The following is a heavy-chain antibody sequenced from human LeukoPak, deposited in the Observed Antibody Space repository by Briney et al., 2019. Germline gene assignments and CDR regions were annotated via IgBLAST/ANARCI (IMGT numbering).Heavy chain of an antibody. J-gene: IGHJ6*02. V-gene: IGHV1-8*01. CDR2: MNPNSGYT. CDR3: ARGTVEFYGTDV. D-gene: IGHD3-10*01. Sequence: ASVKVSSRASGYTFTTYDINWVRQAPGQGLEWMAWMNPNSGYTGYAQKFQGRVTLTRDTSISTAYMELSGLRSDDTAVYYCARGTVEFYGTDVWGRGTTVTVSS. CDR1: GYTFTTYD.